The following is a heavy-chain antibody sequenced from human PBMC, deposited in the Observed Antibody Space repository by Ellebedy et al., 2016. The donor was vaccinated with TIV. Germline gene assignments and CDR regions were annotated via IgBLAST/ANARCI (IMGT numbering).Heavy chain of an antibody. Sequence: LRLSCAASGFTFSEDYMSWIRQHPGKVREWIGYIYCSGSTYYNPSLKRQVTISVDTSKNQSSLKLSSVTAADTAVYYCARGQGGRSPCDVWGQGTTVTVSS. J-gene: IGHJ6*02. D-gene: IGHD1-26*01. CDR1: GFTFSEDY. V-gene: IGHV4-31*02. CDR3: ARGQGGRSPCDV. CDR2: IYCSGST.